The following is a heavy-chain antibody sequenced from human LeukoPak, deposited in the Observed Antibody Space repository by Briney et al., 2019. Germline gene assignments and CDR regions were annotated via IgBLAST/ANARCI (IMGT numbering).Heavy chain of an antibody. CDR1: GGSFSGYY. D-gene: IGHD3-22*01. Sequence: SETLSLTCAVYGGSFSGYYWSWIRQPPGKGLEWIGEINHSGSTNYNPSLKSRVTISVDTSKNQFSLKLSSVTAADTAVYYCARALGSYYYDSSGSTFDYWGQGTLVTVSS. V-gene: IGHV4-34*01. J-gene: IGHJ4*02. CDR3: ARALGSYYYDSSGSTFDY. CDR2: INHSGST.